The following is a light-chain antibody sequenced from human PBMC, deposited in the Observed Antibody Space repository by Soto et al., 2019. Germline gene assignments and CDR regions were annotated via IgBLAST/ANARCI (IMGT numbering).Light chain of an antibody. CDR1: QSVGIK. CDR3: QQRSNWPPT. CDR2: GAS. J-gene: IGKJ1*01. Sequence: EVLITQSPATLSLSPGERATLSFMASQSVGIKLAWYQQKPVQAPRLLIYGASSRATGIPARFSGSGSGTDFTLTISSLEPEDFAVYYCQQRSNWPPTFGQGTKVDI. V-gene: IGKV3-11*01.